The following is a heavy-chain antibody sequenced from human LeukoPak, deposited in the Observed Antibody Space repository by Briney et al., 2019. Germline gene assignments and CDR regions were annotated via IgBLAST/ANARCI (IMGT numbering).Heavy chain of an antibody. CDR1: GYTFTNYY. Sequence: ASVKVSCKTSGYTFTNYYVHWVRQAPGQGLEWMGIIDPSSDSASYAQKFQDRVTMTRDTSTSTVYMELSSLRSEDTALYYCARGFSLTDTSMVFWGRGTLVTVSS. CDR2: IDPSSDSA. J-gene: IGHJ4*02. CDR3: ARGFSLTDTSMVF. D-gene: IGHD5-18*01. V-gene: IGHV1-46*01.